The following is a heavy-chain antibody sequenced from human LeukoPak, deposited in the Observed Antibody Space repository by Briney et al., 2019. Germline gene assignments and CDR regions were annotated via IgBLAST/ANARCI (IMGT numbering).Heavy chain of an antibody. D-gene: IGHD6-13*01. Sequence: SETLSLTCAVFGGSFSGYYWSWIRQPPGKGLEWIGEINHSGSTNYNPSLKSRVTISVDTSKNQFSLKLSSVTAADTAVYYCARPGIAREDRGTFDYWGQGTLVTVSS. CDR1: GGSFSGYY. V-gene: IGHV4-34*01. CDR3: ARPGIAREDRGTFDY. J-gene: IGHJ4*02. CDR2: INHSGST.